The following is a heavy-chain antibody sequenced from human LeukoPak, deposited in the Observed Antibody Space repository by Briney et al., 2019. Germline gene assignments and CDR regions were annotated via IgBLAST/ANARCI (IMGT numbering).Heavy chain of an antibody. CDR3: ARDLPGSLRCLDWLPVYYYYGMYV. CDR1: GYTFTAYY. CDR2: INPNSGGT. Sequence: ASVKVSCKASGYTFTAYYMHWVRHAPGQGLEWMGWINPNSGGTKYAQKFQGRVTMTRDTSISTAYMELSRLRSDDTAVYYCARDLPGSLRCLDWLPVYYYYGMYVWGQGTTVTVSS. J-gene: IGHJ6*02. V-gene: IGHV1-2*02. D-gene: IGHD3-3*01.